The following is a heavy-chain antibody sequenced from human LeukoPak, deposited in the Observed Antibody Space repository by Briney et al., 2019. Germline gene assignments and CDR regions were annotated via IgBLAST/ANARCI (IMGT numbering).Heavy chain of an antibody. D-gene: IGHD6-19*01. CDR2: IWYDGNNK. J-gene: IGHJ4*02. V-gene: IGHV3-33*01. Sequence: GGSLRLSCAASGFIFSSYGMHWVRQAPGKGLEWVAVIWYDGNNKYYADSVKGRFTISRDNSKNTLYLQMNSLRAEDMAVYYCARDVTVAAETFDYWGQGTLVTVSS. CDR3: ARDVTVAAETFDY. CDR1: GFIFSSYG.